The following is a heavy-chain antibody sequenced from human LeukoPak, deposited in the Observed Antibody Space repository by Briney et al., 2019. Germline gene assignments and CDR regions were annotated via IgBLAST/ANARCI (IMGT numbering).Heavy chain of an antibody. Sequence: PSETLSLTCTVSGGSISNFYWSWIRQPAGKGLEWIGRIFISGSTSYNPSLKSRVTVSVDTSKNQFSLKLSSVTAADTAIYYCARSSETNYDYFDYWGQGTLVTVSS. CDR1: GGSISNFY. D-gene: IGHD2-8*01. J-gene: IGHJ4*02. CDR3: ARSSETNYDYFDY. V-gene: IGHV4-4*07. CDR2: IFISGST.